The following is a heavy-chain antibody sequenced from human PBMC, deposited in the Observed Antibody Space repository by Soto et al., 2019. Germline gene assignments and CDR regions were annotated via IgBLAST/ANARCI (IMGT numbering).Heavy chain of an antibody. D-gene: IGHD3-10*01. CDR3: ARIPYGSGSYSYFDY. V-gene: IGHV2-70*01. Sequence: SGPTLVNPTQTLTLTCTFSGFSLSTSGMCVSWIRQPPGKALEWLALIDWDDDKYYSTSLKTRLTISKDTSKNQVVLTMTNMDPVDTATYYCARIPYGSGSYSYFDYWGQGTLVTVSS. CDR1: GFSLSTSGMC. J-gene: IGHJ4*02. CDR2: IDWDDDK.